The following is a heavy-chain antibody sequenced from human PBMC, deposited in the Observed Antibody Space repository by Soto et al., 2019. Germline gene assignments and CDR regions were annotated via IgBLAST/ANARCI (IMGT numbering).Heavy chain of an antibody. D-gene: IGHD5-12*01. Sequence: SETLSLTCSVSGGSVSSGGYYWSWIRQPPGKGLEWIGHMYYSRSTNYNPSLKSRVTISVDTSKNQFSLWLSSVTTADTAVYYCAREATTPSWFDPWGQGALVTVSS. CDR3: AREATTPSWFDP. V-gene: IGHV4-61*08. CDR1: GGSVSSGGYY. J-gene: IGHJ5*02. CDR2: MYYSRST.